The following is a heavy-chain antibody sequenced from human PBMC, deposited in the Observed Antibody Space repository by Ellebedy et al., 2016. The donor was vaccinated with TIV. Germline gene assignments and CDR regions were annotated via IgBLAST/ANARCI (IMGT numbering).Heavy chain of an antibody. J-gene: IGHJ6*02. Sequence: SVKVSXXASGGTFSSYAISWVRQAPGQGLEWMGGIIPIFGTANYAQKLQGRVTMTTDTSTSTAYMELRSLRSDDTAVYYCARRANAYYYYGMDVWGQGTTVTVSS. CDR3: ARRANAYYYYGMDV. CDR2: IIPIFGTA. V-gene: IGHV1-69*05. CDR1: GGTFSSYA.